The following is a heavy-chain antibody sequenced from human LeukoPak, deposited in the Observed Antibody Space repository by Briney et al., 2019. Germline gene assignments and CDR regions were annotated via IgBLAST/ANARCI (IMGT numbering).Heavy chain of an antibody. CDR1: GGSISNNHYY. D-gene: IGHD3-10*01. Sequence: SETLSLTCTVSGGSISNNHYYWAWIRHPPGKGLEWVGTIPYSGSTYYNPSLKCRVTISGDTSRNQVSLELHSVTAAGTGVDYCARRGVCTGWALDIWGQGTTVTVSS. V-gene: IGHV4-39*01. CDR2: IPYSGST. CDR3: ARRGVCTGWALDI. J-gene: IGHJ3*02.